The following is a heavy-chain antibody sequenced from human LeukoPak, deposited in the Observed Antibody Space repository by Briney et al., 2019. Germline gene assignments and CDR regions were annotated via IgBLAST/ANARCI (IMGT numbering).Heavy chain of an antibody. CDR2: IIPIFGTA. J-gene: IGHJ3*02. CDR3: ARGGYYYDSSGYYNAFDI. Sequence: SVKVSCKASGGTFSSYAISWVRQAPGQGLEWMGGIIPIFGTANYAQKFQGRVTITADESTSTAYMELSSLRSEDTPVYYCARGGYYYDSSGYYNAFDIWGQGTMVTVSS. D-gene: IGHD3-22*01. V-gene: IGHV1-69*13. CDR1: GGTFSSYA.